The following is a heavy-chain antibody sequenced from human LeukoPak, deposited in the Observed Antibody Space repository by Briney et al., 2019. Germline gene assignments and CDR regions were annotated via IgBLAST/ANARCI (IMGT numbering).Heavy chain of an antibody. Sequence: SETLSLTCTVSGGSISSSSYYWGWIRQPPGKGLEWIGSIYYSGSTYYNPSLKSRVTISVDTSKNQFSLKLSSVTAADTAVYYCARDFDDILTGYYFDWDQGTLVTVSS. CDR1: GGSISSSSYY. J-gene: IGHJ4*02. D-gene: IGHD3-9*01. CDR2: IYYSGST. V-gene: IGHV4-39*07. CDR3: ARDFDDILTGYYFD.